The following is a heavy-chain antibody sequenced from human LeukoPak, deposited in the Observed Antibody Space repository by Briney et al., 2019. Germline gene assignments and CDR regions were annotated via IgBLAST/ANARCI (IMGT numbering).Heavy chain of an antibody. CDR3: ARDRDTAMVDDAFDI. D-gene: IGHD5-18*01. Sequence: ASVKVSCKASGYTFTGYYMHWVRQAPGQGREGMGRINPNSGGTNYAQKLQGRVTMTRDTSISTAYMELSRLRSDDTAVYYCARDRDTAMVDDAFDIWGQGTMVTVSS. V-gene: IGHV1-2*06. CDR1: GYTFTGYY. CDR2: INPNSGGT. J-gene: IGHJ3*02.